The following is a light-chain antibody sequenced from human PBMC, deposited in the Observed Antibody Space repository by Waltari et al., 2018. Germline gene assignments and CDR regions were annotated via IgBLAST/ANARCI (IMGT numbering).Light chain of an antibody. CDR2: DAS. V-gene: IGKV3-15*01. J-gene: IGKJ2*01. Sequence: EIVMTQSPATLSVSPGEAATLSCRASRAIANNVAWYQQKPGQALRLLIYDASTRATGIPARFSGSWSGTEVTLTITSLQSEDSAVYFCQQFNTGYSFGQETKLEIK. CDR3: QQFNTGYS. CDR1: RAIANN.